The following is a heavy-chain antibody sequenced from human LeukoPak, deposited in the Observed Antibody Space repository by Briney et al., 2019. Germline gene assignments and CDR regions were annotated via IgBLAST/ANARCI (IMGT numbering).Heavy chain of an antibody. V-gene: IGHV4-34*01. D-gene: IGHD3-22*01. J-gene: IGHJ4*02. CDR1: GGSFSGYY. CDR3: ARDRLTYYYDSSGRLDY. CDR2: INHSGST. Sequence: SETLSLTCAVYGGSFSGYYWSRIRQPPGKGLEWIGEINHSGSTNYNPSLKSRVTISVDTSKNQFSLKLSSVTAADTAVYYCARDRLTYYYDSSGRLDYWGQGTLVTVSS.